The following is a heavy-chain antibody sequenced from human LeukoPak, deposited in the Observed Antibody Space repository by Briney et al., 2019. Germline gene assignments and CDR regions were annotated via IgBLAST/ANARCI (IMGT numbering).Heavy chain of an antibody. D-gene: IGHD1/OR15-1a*01. V-gene: IGHV3-74*01. CDR2: INGGGSST. J-gene: IGHJ6*03. CDR1: GFTFSDYW. Sequence: GRSLRLSCAASGFTFSDYWMHWVRQAPGKGLVWVSRINGGGSSTYSADSVKGRFTISRDNAKNTLYLQMNNLRAEDTALYYCARGTSRYMDVWGKGTTVTVSS. CDR3: ARGTSRYMDV.